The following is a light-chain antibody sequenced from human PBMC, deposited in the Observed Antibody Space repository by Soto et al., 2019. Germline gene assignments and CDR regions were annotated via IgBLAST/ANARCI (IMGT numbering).Light chain of an antibody. Sequence: QSVLTQPASVSGSPGQSITISCTGTSSDVGGYNYVSWYQHHPGKAPKLVLYDVSNRPSGVSLRFSGSKSGNTASLSISGLQADDEADYYCSSYSSSIDLNIFGGGTKLTVL. V-gene: IGLV2-14*01. CDR1: SSDVGGYNY. CDR3: SSYSSSIDLNI. CDR2: DVS. J-gene: IGLJ2*01.